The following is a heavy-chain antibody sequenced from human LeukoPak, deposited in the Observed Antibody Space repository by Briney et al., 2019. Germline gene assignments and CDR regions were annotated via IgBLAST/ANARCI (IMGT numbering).Heavy chain of an antibody. V-gene: IGHV1-3*01. Sequence: GASVKVSCKASGYTFTSYAMHWVRQAPGQRLEWMGWINAGNGNTKYSQKFQGRVTITRDTSASTAYMELSSLRSEDTAVYYCAREGDYSTDDYYYGMDVWGQGTTVTVSS. D-gene: IGHD4-11*01. CDR2: INAGNGNT. CDR1: GYTFTSYA. J-gene: IGHJ6*02. CDR3: AREGDYSTDDYYYGMDV.